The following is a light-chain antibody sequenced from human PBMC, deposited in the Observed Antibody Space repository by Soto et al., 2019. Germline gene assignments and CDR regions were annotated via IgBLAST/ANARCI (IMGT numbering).Light chain of an antibody. V-gene: IGLV1-40*01. CDR2: GNS. CDR1: SCNIWAGYD. Sequence: QSVLTQPPSVSGAPGQRVTISCTGSSCNIWAGYDVHWYQQLPGTAPKLLIYGNSNRPSGVPDRFSGSKSGTSASLAITGLQAEDEADYYCQSYDSSLSGSYVFGTGTKLTVL. J-gene: IGLJ1*01. CDR3: QSYDSSLSGSYV.